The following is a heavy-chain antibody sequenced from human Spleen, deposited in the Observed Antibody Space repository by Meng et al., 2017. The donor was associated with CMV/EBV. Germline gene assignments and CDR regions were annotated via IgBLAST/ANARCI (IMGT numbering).Heavy chain of an antibody. J-gene: IGHJ4*02. CDR2: ISGSGGST. V-gene: IGHV3-23*01. CDR3: AKEPCGGGSCYSDARSDY. D-gene: IGHD2-15*01. Sequence: TFSSYAMSWVRQAPGKGLEWVSAISGSGGSTYYADSVKGRFTISRDNSKNTLYLQMNSLRAEDTAVYYCAKEPCGGGSCYSDARSDYWGQGTLVTVSS. CDR1: TFSSYA.